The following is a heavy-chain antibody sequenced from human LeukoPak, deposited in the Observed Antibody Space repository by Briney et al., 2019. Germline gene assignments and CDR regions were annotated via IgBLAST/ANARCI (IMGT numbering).Heavy chain of an antibody. D-gene: IGHD3-3*01. CDR2: IKQDGSEK. Sequence: PGGSLRLSCAASGFTFSSYWMSWVRQAPGKGLEWVANIKQDGSEKYYVDSVKGRFTISGDNAKNSLYLQMNSLRAEDTAVYYCARVSPLYYDFWSGYYPYYGMDVWGQGTTVTVSS. V-gene: IGHV3-7*01. J-gene: IGHJ6*02. CDR3: ARVSPLYYDFWSGYYPYYGMDV. CDR1: GFTFSSYW.